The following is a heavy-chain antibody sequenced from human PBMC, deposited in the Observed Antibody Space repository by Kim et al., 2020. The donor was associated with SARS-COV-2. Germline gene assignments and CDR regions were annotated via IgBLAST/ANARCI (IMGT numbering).Heavy chain of an antibody. CDR1: GFTFSSYS. Sequence: GGSLRLSCAASGFTFSSYSMNWVRQAPGKGLEWVSSISSSSSYIYYADSVKGRFTISRDNAKNSLYLQMNSLRAEDTAVYYCARGLSPPESYYYDSSGYPLGYWGQGTLVTVSS. D-gene: IGHD3-22*01. CDR2: ISSSSSYI. CDR3: ARGLSPPESYYYDSSGYPLGY. V-gene: IGHV3-21*01. J-gene: IGHJ4*02.